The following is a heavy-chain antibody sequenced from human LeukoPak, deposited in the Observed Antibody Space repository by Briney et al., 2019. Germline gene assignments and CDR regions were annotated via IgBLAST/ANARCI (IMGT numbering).Heavy chain of an antibody. J-gene: IGHJ4*02. V-gene: IGHV3-21*01. CDR1: GFTFSSYS. D-gene: IGHD2-15*01. Sequence: PGGSLRLFCAASGFTFSSYSMNWVRQDPGKGLEWVSSISSSSSYIYYADSVKGRFTISRDNAKNSLYLQMNSLRAEDTAVYYCASGGIICSGGGCYSYYFDYWGQGTLVTVSS. CDR2: ISSSSSYI. CDR3: ASGGIICSGGGCYSYYFDY.